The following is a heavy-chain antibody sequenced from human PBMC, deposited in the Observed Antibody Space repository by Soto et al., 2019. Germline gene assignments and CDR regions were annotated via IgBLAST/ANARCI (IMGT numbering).Heavy chain of an antibody. CDR1: GGSISGYY. Sequence: PSETLSLTCTVSGGSISGYYWSWIRQAPGKGLEWIAYIYYSGSTNYNPSLKSRVTISVDMSKNQFSLKLTSVTAAYTALYYCARDVTTYGPPAAMDVWGQGTTATVSS. CDR3: ARDVTTYGPPAAMDV. J-gene: IGHJ6*02. V-gene: IGHV4-59*01. CDR2: IYYSGST. D-gene: IGHD3-10*01.